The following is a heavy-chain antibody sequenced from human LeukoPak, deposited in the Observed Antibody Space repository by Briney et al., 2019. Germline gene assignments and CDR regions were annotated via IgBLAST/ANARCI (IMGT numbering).Heavy chain of an antibody. CDR3: ARVFRYQTQNWFDP. V-gene: IGHV7-4-1*02. J-gene: IGHJ5*02. Sequence: ASVKVSCKASGYTFTSYAMNWVRQAPGQGLEWMGWINTNTGNPTYAQGFTGRFVFSLDTSVSTAYLQISSLKAEDTAVYYCARVFRYQTQNWFDPWGQGTLVTVSS. CDR1: GYTFTSYA. CDR2: INTNTGNP. D-gene: IGHD2-2*01.